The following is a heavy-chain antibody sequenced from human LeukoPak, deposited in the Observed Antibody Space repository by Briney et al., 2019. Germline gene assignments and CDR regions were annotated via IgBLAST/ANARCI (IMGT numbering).Heavy chain of an antibody. CDR2: IYYSGST. J-gene: IGHJ5*02. CDR3: ARRSSYCSSTSCSVWFDP. D-gene: IGHD2-2*01. Sequence: SETLSLTCTVSGGSIISSSYYWGWIRQPPGRGLEWIGSIYYSGSTYYSPSLKSRVTISVDTSKNQFSLKLSSVTAADTAAYYCARRSSYCSSTSCSVWFDPWGQGNLVTVSS. CDR1: GGSIISSSYY. V-gene: IGHV4-39*01.